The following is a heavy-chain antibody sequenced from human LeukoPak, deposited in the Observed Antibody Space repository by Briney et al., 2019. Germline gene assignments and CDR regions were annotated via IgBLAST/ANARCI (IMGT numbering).Heavy chain of an antibody. Sequence: SETLSLTCAVYGGSFSGYYWSWIRQPPGKGLEWIGEINHSGSTNYNPSLKSRVTISVDASKNQFSLKLSSVTAADTAVYYCARDRGPLSTYYDFWSGYNYYYYGMDVWGQGTTVTVSS. V-gene: IGHV4-34*01. J-gene: IGHJ6*02. CDR2: INHSGST. CDR1: GGSFSGYY. CDR3: ARDRGPLSTYYDFWSGYNYYYYGMDV. D-gene: IGHD3-3*01.